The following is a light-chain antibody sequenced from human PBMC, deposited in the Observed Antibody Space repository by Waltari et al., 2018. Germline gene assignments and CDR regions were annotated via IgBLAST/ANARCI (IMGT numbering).Light chain of an antibody. CDR2: GNN. V-gene: IGLV1-40*01. Sequence: QSVLTQPPSVSGAPGQRVTISCTGSSANIGAGYDVHWYQHVPGTAPKLLIYGNNNRPSGVPERFSGSKSATSASLAFTGLQAEDEADYYCQSYDTSLSVSVFGGGTKLTVL. J-gene: IGLJ3*02. CDR3: QSYDTSLSVSV. CDR1: SANIGAGYD.